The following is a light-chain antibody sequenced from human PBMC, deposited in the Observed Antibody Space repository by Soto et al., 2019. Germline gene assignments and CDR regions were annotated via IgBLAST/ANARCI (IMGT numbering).Light chain of an antibody. CDR1: QSISSY. CDR2: AAS. CDR3: QQSYSTLWT. J-gene: IGKJ1*01. V-gene: IGKV1-39*01. Sequence: DIQITQSPSSLSASVGDRVTITFRASQSISSYLNWYQQKPGKAPKLLIYAASSLQSGVPSRFSGSGSGTDFTLTISSLQPEDFATYYCQQSYSTLWTFGQGTKVDIK.